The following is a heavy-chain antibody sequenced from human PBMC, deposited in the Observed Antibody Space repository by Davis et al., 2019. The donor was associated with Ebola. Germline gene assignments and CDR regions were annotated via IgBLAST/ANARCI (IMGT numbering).Heavy chain of an antibody. Sequence: PGGSLRLSCAASGFTFSDYYMSWIRQAPGKGLEWVSYISSSGSTIYYADSVKGRFTISRDNAKNSLYLQMNSLRAEDTAVYYCARARLAAARDGMDVWGQGTTVTVSS. V-gene: IGHV3-11*04. D-gene: IGHD6-13*01. CDR2: ISSSGSTI. J-gene: IGHJ6*02. CDR1: GFTFSDYY. CDR3: ARARLAAARDGMDV.